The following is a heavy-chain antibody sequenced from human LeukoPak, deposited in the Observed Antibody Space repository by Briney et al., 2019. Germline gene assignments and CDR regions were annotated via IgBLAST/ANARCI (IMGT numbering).Heavy chain of an antibody. V-gene: IGHV1-69*01. D-gene: IGHD3-22*01. CDR1: GGTFSSYA. CDR3: ARPTLAYYDSFGYYRDFDY. CDR2: IIPIHGTT. J-gene: IGHJ4*02. Sequence: SVKVSCKASGGTFSSYAISWVRQAPGQGLEWMGGIIPIHGTTNYAQKFQGRVTITADESTSTAYMELSSLRSEDTAVYYCARPTLAYYDSFGYYRDFDYWGQGTLVTVSS.